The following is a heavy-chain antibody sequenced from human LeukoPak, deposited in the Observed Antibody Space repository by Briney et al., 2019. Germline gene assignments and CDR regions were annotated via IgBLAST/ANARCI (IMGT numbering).Heavy chain of an antibody. D-gene: IGHD1-26*01. CDR3: ARWGACFDY. J-gene: IGHJ4*02. V-gene: IGHV4-34*01. Sequence: ASETLSLTCAVYGGSFSGCYWTWIRQPPGKGLEWIGEINHSGSTYYNPSLKSRVTISVDTSKNQFSLKLSSVTAADTAVYYCARWGACFDYWGQGTLVTVSS. CDR1: GGSFSGCY. CDR2: INHSGST.